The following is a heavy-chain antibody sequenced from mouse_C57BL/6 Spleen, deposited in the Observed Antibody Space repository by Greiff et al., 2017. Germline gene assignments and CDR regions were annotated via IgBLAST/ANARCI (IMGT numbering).Heavy chain of an antibody. CDR3: AKSLKAGRSFAY. V-gene: IGHV1-42*01. J-gene: IGHJ3*01. Sequence: VQLQQSGPELVKPGASVKISCKASGYSFTGYYMHWVKQSPEQSLAWIGEINPSTGGPTYNQQFKAKDTLTVDKSSSTAYRQRKSRTSEDSAVDCGAKSLKAGRSFAYWGQGTLVTVSA. CDR1: GYSFTGYY. D-gene: IGHD4-1*01. CDR2: INPSTGGP.